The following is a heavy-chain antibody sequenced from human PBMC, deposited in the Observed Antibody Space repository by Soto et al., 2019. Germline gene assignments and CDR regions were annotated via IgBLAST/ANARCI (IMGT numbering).Heavy chain of an antibody. Sequence: PSETLSLTCTVSGGSISSGDYYWSWIRQPPGEGLEWIGYIYYSGSTYYNPSLKSRVTISVDTSKNQFSLKLSSVTAADTAVYYCARGYSGYGGRVNWFDPWGQGTLVTVSS. J-gene: IGHJ5*02. CDR2: IYYSGST. V-gene: IGHV4-30-4*01. CDR1: GGSISSGDYY. CDR3: ARGYSGYGGRVNWFDP. D-gene: IGHD5-12*01.